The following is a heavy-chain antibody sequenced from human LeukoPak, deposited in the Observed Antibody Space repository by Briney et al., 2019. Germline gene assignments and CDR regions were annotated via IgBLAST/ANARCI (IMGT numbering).Heavy chain of an antibody. CDR3: AVTLVGTTREFDY. J-gene: IGHJ4*02. V-gene: IGHV3-7*03. D-gene: IGHD1-7*01. CDR2: IKQDGSEK. Sequence: GGSLRLSCAASGFPFSSYWMSWVRQVPGKGLEWVANIKQDGSEKYYVDSVKGRFIVSRDNAKNSLYLQMNSLRGDDTALYYCAVTLVGTTREFDYWGQGTLVTVSS. CDR1: GFPFSSYW.